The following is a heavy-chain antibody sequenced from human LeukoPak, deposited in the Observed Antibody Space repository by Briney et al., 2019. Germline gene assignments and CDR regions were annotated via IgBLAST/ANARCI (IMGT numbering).Heavy chain of an antibody. D-gene: IGHD3-22*01. J-gene: IGHJ4*02. CDR3: ARDTYYYDSSGYRGDY. Sequence: PGGSLRLSCAASGFTFSIYSMNWVRQAPGKGLEWVSSISSSSYIYYADSVKGRFTISRDNAKNSLYLQMNSLRAEDTAVYHCARDTYYYDSSGYRGDYWGQGTLVTVSS. V-gene: IGHV3-21*01. CDR1: GFTFSIYS. CDR2: ISSSSYI.